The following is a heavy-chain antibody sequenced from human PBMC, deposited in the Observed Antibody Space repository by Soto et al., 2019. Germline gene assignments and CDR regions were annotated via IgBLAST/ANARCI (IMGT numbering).Heavy chain of an antibody. J-gene: IGHJ6*02. CDR2: IYYSGST. CDR3: AREGLTGTIGLYCYCGMDV. D-gene: IGHD1-7*01. CDR1: GGSISSYY. Sequence: QVQLQESGPGLVKPSETLSLTCTVSGGSISSYYWSWIRQPPGKGLEWIGYIYYSGSTNYNPSLTRRVTISVDTSKNQFSLKLSSVTAADTAVYYCAREGLTGTIGLYCYCGMDVWGQGTTVTVSS. V-gene: IGHV4-59*01.